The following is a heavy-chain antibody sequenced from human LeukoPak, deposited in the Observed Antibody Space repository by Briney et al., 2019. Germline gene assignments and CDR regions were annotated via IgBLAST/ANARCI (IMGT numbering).Heavy chain of an antibody. CDR3: GRDPNGDYFGAFEF. CDR2: INAGGGET. D-gene: IGHD4-17*01. J-gene: IGHJ3*01. Sequence: GGSLKLSCAASGFTFSTYAMTWVRQAAEKGLEWVSIINAGGGETYYADSVKGRFTISRDNSKNTLYLQMNSLRVEDTAVYYCGRDPNGDYFGAFEFWGQETLVTVSA. CDR1: GFTFSTYA. V-gene: IGHV3-23*01.